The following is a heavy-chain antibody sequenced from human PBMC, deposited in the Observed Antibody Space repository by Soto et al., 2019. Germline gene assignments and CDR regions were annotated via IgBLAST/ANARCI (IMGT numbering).Heavy chain of an antibody. CDR2: IYYSGST. Sequence: SETLSLTCTVSGGSISSGDYYWSWIRQPPGKGLEWIGYIYYSGSTYYNPSLKSRVTISVDTSKNQFSLKLSSVTAADTAVYYCAREPRPKYCSSTSCKAGYWGQGTLVTVSS. CDR1: GGSISSGDYY. J-gene: IGHJ4*02. D-gene: IGHD2-2*01. V-gene: IGHV4-30-4*01. CDR3: AREPRPKYCSSTSCKAGY.